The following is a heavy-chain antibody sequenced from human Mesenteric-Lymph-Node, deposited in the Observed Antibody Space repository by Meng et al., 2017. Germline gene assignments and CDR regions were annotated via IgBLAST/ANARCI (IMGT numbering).Heavy chain of an antibody. CDR2: ISSSGSTI. V-gene: IGHV3-48*04. CDR3: ARVIFWYLDY. Sequence: GESLKISCAASGFTFSSYTMNWVRQAPGKGLEWVSYISSSGSTIYYADSVKGRFTISRDNAKNSLYLQMNSLRAEDTAVYYCARVIFWYLDYWGQGTLVTVSS. CDR1: GFTFSSYT. J-gene: IGHJ4*02. D-gene: IGHD3-3*01.